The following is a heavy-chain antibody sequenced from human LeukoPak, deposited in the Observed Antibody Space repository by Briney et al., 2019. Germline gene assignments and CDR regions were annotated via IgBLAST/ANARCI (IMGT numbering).Heavy chain of an antibody. J-gene: IGHJ6*02. CDR1: GGSLIGRY. Sequence: SETLSLTCDVSGGSLIGRYWSWIRQPPGKGLEWIGEINHSGNTNYNPSLKNRVTISVDTSKNQSSLRLSAVTAADTAVYHCARGGIMVRQSINFLFFYGLDVWGHGTTVTVSS. CDR3: ARGGIMVRQSINFLFFYGLDV. CDR2: INHSGNT. V-gene: IGHV4-34*01. D-gene: IGHD3-10*01.